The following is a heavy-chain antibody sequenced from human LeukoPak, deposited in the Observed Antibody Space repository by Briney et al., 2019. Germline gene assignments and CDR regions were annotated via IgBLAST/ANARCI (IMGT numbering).Heavy chain of an antibody. J-gene: IGHJ4*02. CDR2: ISDSGGST. CDR1: GFTFSSYS. Sequence: QTGGSLRLSCAASGFTFSSYSMNWVRQAPGKGLEWVSGISDSGGSTYYADSVKGRFTISRDNSKNTLYLQMNSLRAEDTAIYYCAKMPVSYSSGWSTFDYWGQGTLVTVSS. CDR3: AKMPVSYSSGWSTFDY. D-gene: IGHD6-19*01. V-gene: IGHV3-23*01.